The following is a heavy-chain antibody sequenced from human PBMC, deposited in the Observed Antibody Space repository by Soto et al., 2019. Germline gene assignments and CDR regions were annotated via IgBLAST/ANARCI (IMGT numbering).Heavy chain of an antibody. CDR2: ISYDGSNK. D-gene: IGHD3-22*01. Sequence: QVQLVESGGGVVQPGRSLRLSCAASGFTFSSYGMHWVRQAPGKGLEWVAVISYDGSNKYYADSVKGRFTISRDNSKNTVYLQMNSLRAEDTAVYYCAKDRREVVGGHDYWGQGTLVTVSS. J-gene: IGHJ4*02. CDR1: GFTFSSYG. V-gene: IGHV3-30*18. CDR3: AKDRREVVGGHDY.